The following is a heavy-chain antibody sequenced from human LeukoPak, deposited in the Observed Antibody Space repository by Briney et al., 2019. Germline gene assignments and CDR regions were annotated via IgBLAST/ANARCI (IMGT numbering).Heavy chain of an antibody. CDR2: ISGSGGST. CDR1: GFTFSSYA. CDR3: AKGTTVVMYYFDY. V-gene: IGHV3-23*01. J-gene: IGHJ4*02. Sequence: GGSLRLSCAASGFTFSSYAMSWVRQAPGKGVEWVSAISGSGGSTYYADSVKGRFTISRDNSKNTLYLQMNSLRAEDTAVYYCAKGTTVVMYYFDYWGQGTLVTVSS. D-gene: IGHD4-23*01.